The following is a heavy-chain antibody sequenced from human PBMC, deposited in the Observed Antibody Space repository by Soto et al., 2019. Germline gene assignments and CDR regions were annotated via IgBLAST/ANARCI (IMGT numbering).Heavy chain of an antibody. V-gene: IGHV3-15*01. CDR3: TTGVLRYFDWLRGGAFDN. Sequence: PGGSLRLSCAASGFTFSNAWMSWVRQAPGKELELVGRIKSKTDGGTTDYAAPVKGRFTISRDDSKNTMYLQMNSLKTEDTAVYYCTTGVLRYFDWLRGGAFDNWGQGTMVTVSS. J-gene: IGHJ3*02. D-gene: IGHD3-9*01. CDR1: GFTFSNAW. CDR2: IKSKTDGGTT.